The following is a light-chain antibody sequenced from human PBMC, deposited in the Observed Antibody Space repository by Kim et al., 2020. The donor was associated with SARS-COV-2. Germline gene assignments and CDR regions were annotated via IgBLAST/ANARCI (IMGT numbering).Light chain of an antibody. CDR2: GAS. CDR1: QSVSNSH. J-gene: IGKJ2*01. CDR3: HQYDYSPPYT. Sequence: EIVLTQSPGTLSLSPGERATLSCRASQSVSNSHLAWYQHKPGQAPRLLIHGASRRLTGIPDRFSGSGSGTDFTLTISRLEPEDFAVYYCHQYDYSPPYTFGQGTKLEI. V-gene: IGKV3-20*01.